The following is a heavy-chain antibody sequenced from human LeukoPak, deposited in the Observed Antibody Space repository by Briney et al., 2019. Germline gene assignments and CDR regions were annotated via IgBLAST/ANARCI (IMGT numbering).Heavy chain of an antibody. D-gene: IGHD4-17*01. Sequence: GGSLRLSCAASGFTFSSYSMNWVRQAPGKGLEWVSSISSSSSYIYYADSVKGRFTISRDNAKNSLYLQMNSLRAEDTAVYYCASTTVTTYGMDVWGQGTTVTVSS. V-gene: IGHV3-21*01. CDR1: GFTFSSYS. CDR3: ASTTVTTYGMDV. CDR2: ISSSSSYI. J-gene: IGHJ6*02.